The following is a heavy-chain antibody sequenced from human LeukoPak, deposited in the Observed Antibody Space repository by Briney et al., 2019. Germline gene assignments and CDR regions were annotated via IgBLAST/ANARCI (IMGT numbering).Heavy chain of an antibody. V-gene: IGHV3-23*01. CDR3: TRVGYIDEGIDY. CDR2: ISGSGGST. Sequence: QPGGSLRLSCVASGFTFSSYVMSWVRQAPGKGLEWVSAISGSGGSTYYADSVKGRFTISRDNAKNSLYLQMNSLRAEDTAIYYCTRVGYIDEGIDYWGQGTLVTVSS. D-gene: IGHD5-24*01. J-gene: IGHJ4*02. CDR1: GFTFSSYV.